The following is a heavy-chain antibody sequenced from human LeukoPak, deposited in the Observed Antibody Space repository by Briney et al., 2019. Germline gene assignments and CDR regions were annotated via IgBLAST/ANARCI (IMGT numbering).Heavy chain of an antibody. J-gene: IGHJ4*02. V-gene: IGHV3-23*01. CDR1: GFTFFNYA. CDR3: ARARRITMVRGEKPYYFDY. D-gene: IGHD3-10*01. Sequence: GSLRLSCAASGFTFFNYAMSWVRQSPGKGLEWVSIISGSGGNTNYADSVKGRFTISRDNSNNTLYLQMNSLRAEDTAVYYCARARRITMVRGEKPYYFDYWGQGTLVTVSS. CDR2: ISGSGGNT.